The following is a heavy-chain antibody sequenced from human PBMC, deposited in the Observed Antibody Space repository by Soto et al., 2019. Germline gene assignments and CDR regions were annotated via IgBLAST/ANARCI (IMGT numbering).Heavy chain of an antibody. CDR2: ISWNSGSI. CDR3: AKDIAAVGMHEFDY. V-gene: IGHV3-9*01. CDR1: GFTFDDYA. J-gene: IGHJ4*02. Sequence: EVQLVESGGGLVQPGRSLRLSCAASGFTFDDYAMHWVRQAPGKGLEWVSGISWNSGSIGYADSVKCRFTISRDNAKNSLYLQMNRLIAEDTALYYCAKDIAAVGMHEFDYWGQGTLVTVSS. D-gene: IGHD6-13*01.